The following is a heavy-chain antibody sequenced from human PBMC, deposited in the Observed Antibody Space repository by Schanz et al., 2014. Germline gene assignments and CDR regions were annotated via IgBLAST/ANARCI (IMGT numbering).Heavy chain of an antibody. CDR3: AKGRFGELSAFDI. V-gene: IGHV3-7*05. Sequence: EVQLVESGGGLVQPGGSLRLSCTASGFTFSDYWMSWVRQAPGKGPEWVANIKHDGSVKDYVDSVEGRFTISRDNSKNTLYLQMNSLRAEDTAVYYCAKGRFGELSAFDIWGQGTMXTVSS. D-gene: IGHD3-10*01. CDR1: GFTFSDYW. CDR2: IKHDGSVK. J-gene: IGHJ3*02.